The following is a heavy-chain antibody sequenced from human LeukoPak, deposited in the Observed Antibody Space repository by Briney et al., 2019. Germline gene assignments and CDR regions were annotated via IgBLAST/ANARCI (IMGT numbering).Heavy chain of an antibody. CDR3: ASLRITENMDV. V-gene: IGHV1-18*01. Sequence: GASVTVSCKASGYTFTSYGISWVRQAPGQGLEWMGWISAYNGNTNYAQKLQGRVTMTTDTSASTAYMELRSLRSDDTAVYYCASLRITENMDVWGKGTTVTVSS. J-gene: IGHJ6*03. D-gene: IGHD3-10*01. CDR2: ISAYNGNT. CDR1: GYTFTSYG.